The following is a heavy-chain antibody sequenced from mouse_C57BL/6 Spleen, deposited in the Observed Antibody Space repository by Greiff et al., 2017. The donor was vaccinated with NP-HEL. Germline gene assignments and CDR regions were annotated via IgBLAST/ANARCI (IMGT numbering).Heavy chain of an antibody. CDR3: ASYYYGSSYFDY. CDR2: IYPGSGST. V-gene: IGHV1-55*01. J-gene: IGHJ2*01. CDR1: GYTFTSYW. D-gene: IGHD1-1*01. Sequence: VKLQESGAELVKPGASVKMSCKASGYTFTSYWITWVKQRPGQGLEWIGDIYPGSGSTNYNEKFKSKATLTVDTSSSTAYMQLSSLTSEDSAVYYCASYYYGSSYFDYWGQGTTLTVSS.